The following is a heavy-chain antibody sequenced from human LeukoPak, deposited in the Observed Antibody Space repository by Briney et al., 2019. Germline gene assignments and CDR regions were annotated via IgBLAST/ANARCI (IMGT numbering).Heavy chain of an antibody. V-gene: IGHV3-23*01. D-gene: IGHD3-10*02. J-gene: IGHJ4*02. CDR3: ARGTMFPYYFDY. Sequence: TGGSLRLSCAASGFTFSSYGMSWVRQAPGKGLEWVSAISGSGGRTYYADSVKGRSTISRDNAKNSLYLQMNSLRAEDTAVYYCARGTMFPYYFDYWGQGTLVTVSS. CDR1: GFTFSSYG. CDR2: ISGSGGRT.